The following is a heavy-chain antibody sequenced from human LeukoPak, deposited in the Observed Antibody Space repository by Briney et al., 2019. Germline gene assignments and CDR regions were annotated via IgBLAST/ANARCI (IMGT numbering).Heavy chain of an antibody. CDR2: IYYSGST. V-gene: IGHV4-59*01. CDR1: GGSISSYY. J-gene: IGHJ4*02. D-gene: IGHD3-3*01. CDR3: ARVGYDFWSGKRYYFDY. Sequence: SETLSLTCTVSGGSISSYYWSWIRQPPGKGLEWIRYIYYSGSTNYNPSLKSRVTISVDTSKNQFSLKLSSVTAADTAVYYCARVGYDFWSGKRYYFDYWGQGTLVTVSS.